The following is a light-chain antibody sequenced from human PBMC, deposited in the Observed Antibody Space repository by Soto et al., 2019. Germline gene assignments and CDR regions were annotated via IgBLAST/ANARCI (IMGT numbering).Light chain of an antibody. CDR2: DVS. CDR3: SSYTSSSTLLYV. CDR1: SSDVGGYNY. V-gene: IGLV2-14*01. J-gene: IGLJ1*01. Sequence: QSVLTQPASVSGSPGQSITISCTGTSSDVGGYNYVSWYQQHPGKAPKLMIYDVSNRPSGVSNRFSGSKSGNTASLTISGLQAEDEADYYCSSYTSSSTLLYVFGTGTQLTV.